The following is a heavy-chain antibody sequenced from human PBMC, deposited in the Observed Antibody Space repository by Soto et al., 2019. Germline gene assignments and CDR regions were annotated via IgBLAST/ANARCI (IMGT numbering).Heavy chain of an antibody. CDR3: ARGRYGDY. CDR2: ISAHNGNT. D-gene: IGHD1-1*01. J-gene: IGHJ4*02. Sequence: QVHLVQSGAEVKKPGASVKVSCKASGYTFTSYGITWVRQAPGQGLELMGWISAHNGNTDYAQKLQGRVIVTRDTSTSTAYMEQRSLRSDDTAVYYCARGRYGDYWGQGALVTVSS. CDR1: GYTFTSYG. V-gene: IGHV1-18*01.